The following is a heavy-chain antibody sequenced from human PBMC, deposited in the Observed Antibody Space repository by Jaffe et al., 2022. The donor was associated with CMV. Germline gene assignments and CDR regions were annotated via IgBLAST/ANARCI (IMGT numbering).Heavy chain of an antibody. CDR1: GFTFSDYY. CDR2: ISNSGNTI. D-gene: IGHD3-10*01. V-gene: IGHV3-11*01. CDR3: AREILGVGSDY. J-gene: IGHJ4*02. Sequence: QVQLVESGGGLVTPGGSLRLSCAASGFTFSDYYMSWIRQAPGKGLEWVSYISNSGNTIYYGDSVKGRFTISRDNAKNSLYLQMNSLRVEDTAIYYCAREILGVGSDYWGQGTLVTVSS.